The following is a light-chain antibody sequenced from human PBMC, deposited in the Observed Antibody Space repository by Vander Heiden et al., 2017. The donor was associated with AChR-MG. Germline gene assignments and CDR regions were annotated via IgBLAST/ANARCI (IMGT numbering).Light chain of an antibody. V-gene: IGLV4-60*03. CDR2: VEGSGSY. CDR3: ETWDSNTQV. CDR1: SRHSSYI. Sequence: QPALTQSSSASASLGSSAKLTCTLSSRHSSYIIAWHQQQPGKAPRYLMKVEGSGSYNKGSGVPDRFSGSSSGADRYLTISNLQSEDEAAYYCETWDSNTQVFGGGTKLTVL. J-gene: IGLJ2*01.